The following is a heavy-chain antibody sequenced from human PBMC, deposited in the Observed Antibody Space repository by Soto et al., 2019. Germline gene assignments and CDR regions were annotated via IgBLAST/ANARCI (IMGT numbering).Heavy chain of an antibody. CDR3: ARKAWVRFDY. CDR1: GDSMTGSVW. J-gene: IGHJ4*02. CDR2: VFHTGNT. V-gene: IGHV4-4*02. D-gene: IGHD7-27*01. Sequence: NPSETLSLTCTVSGDSMTGSVWWTWVRQPPGKGLEWIGEVFHTGNTNYNPSLKSRVTMSVDKSTNEFSLKVTSVTAADTAIYYCARKAWVRFDYWGQGALVTVSS.